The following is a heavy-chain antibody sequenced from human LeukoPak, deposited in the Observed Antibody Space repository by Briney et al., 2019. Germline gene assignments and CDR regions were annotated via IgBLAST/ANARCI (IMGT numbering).Heavy chain of an antibody. CDR1: GFTFGDYA. D-gene: IGHD3-22*01. CDR2: IRSKPYGGTT. J-gene: IGHJ4*02. CDR3: TRDSSYYYDSSGSDYFDY. V-gene: IGHV3-49*03. Sequence: PGGSLRLSCTASGFTFGDYAMSWFRQAPGKGLEWVGFIRSKPYGGTTEYAASVKGRFTISRDDSKSTAYLQMNSLKTEDTAVYYCTRDSSYYYDSSGSDYFDYWGQGTLVTVSS.